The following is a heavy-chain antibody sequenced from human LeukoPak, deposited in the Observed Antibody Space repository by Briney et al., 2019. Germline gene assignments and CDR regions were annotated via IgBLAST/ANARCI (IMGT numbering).Heavy chain of an antibody. CDR3: ARHGNADWFDP. CDR1: GYSISSGYY. Sequence: PSETLSLTCAVSGYSISSGYYWGWIRQPPGKGLEWIGSIYHSGSTYYNPSLKSRVTISVDTSKNQFSLKLSSVTAADTAVYYCARHGNADWFDPWGQGTLVTVSS. CDR2: IYHSGST. V-gene: IGHV4-38-2*01. D-gene: IGHD4-23*01. J-gene: IGHJ5*02.